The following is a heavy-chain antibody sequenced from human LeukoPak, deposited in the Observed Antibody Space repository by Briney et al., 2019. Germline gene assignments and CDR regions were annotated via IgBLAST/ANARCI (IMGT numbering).Heavy chain of an antibody. D-gene: IGHD5-18*01. CDR1: GYTFTSYG. Sequence: GASVKVSCKASGYTFTSYGISWVRQAPGQGLEWMGWISAYNGNTNYAQKLQGRVTMTTDTSTSTAYMELRSLRSDDTAVYYCARAIVEGYSLGLWYYHYYGMDVWGQGTTVTVSS. CDR2: ISAYNGNT. J-gene: IGHJ6*02. CDR3: ARAIVEGYSLGLWYYHYYGMDV. V-gene: IGHV1-18*01.